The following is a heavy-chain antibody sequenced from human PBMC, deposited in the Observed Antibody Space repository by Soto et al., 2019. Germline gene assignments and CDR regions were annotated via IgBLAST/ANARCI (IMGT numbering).Heavy chain of an antibody. V-gene: IGHV2-5*02. CDR1: GFSFTTSGAT. CDR2: IYWDDTK. D-gene: IGHD3-22*01. J-gene: IGHJ4*02. Sequence: SGPTLVNPTQTLPLTCTFSGFSFTTSGATVGWIRQPPGKALEWLALIYWDDTKRYSPSLTSRLTITKDTSKNQVVLTMANMDPVDTATYYCIRYHYNVRSFDSWGQGILVTVSS. CDR3: IRYHYNVRSFDS.